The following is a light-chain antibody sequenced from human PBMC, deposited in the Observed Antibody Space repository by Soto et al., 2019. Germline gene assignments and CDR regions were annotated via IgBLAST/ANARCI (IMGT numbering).Light chain of an antibody. J-gene: IGKJ1*01. CDR1: QAVSSNY. V-gene: IGKV3-20*01. Sequence: EIVMTRSPTILSVSPVEXAXXXXXXSQAVSSNYLAWYXQKHGQXXRXXISGASGRATGVPDRFSAILYGTAGTLNLDRLESEDGSVYVGQQYGDLPWTFGQGTKVDI. CDR2: GAS. CDR3: QQYGDLPWT.